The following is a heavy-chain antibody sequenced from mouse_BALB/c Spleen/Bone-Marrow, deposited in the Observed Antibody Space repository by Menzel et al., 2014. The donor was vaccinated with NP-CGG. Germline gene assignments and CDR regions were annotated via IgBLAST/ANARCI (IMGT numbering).Heavy chain of an antibody. D-gene: IGHD2-10*02. V-gene: IGHV1-7*01. CDR3: ARSKYGNYVGFDY. Sequence: VKLMEPGAELAKPGASVQLSCKASGYTFTSYWMHWVKQRPGQGLEWIGYINPITGYIEYNQKFKDKATLTADRSSSTAYMQLSSLTSEDSAVYYCARSKYGNYVGFDYWGQGTTLTVSS. J-gene: IGHJ2*01. CDR1: GYTFTSYW. CDR2: INPITGYI.